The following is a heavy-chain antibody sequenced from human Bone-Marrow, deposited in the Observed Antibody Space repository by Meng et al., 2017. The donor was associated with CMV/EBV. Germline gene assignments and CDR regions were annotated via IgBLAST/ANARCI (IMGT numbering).Heavy chain of an antibody. J-gene: IGHJ6*02. CDR2: ISSSSSYI. D-gene: IGHD4-23*01. CDR1: GFTFSSYS. Sequence: GGSLRLSCAASGFTFSSYSMNWVRQAPGKGLEWVSSISSSSSYIYYADSVKGRFTISRDNAKNSLYLQMNSLRAEDTAVYYCARSGGGDYYGMDVWGQGTTVTVSS. CDR3: ARSGGGDYYGMDV. V-gene: IGHV3-21*01.